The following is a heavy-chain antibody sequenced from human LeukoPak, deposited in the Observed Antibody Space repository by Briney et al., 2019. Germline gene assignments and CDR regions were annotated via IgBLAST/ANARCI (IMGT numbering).Heavy chain of an antibody. J-gene: IGHJ4*02. CDR1: GGSFSGYY. Sequence: PSETLSLTCAVYGGSFSGYYWSWVRQPPGKGLEWMGEINHSGSTNYNPSLKSRVTISVATSKNQFSLKLSSVTAADTAVYYCARCRGSGIAARYFDYWGQGTLVTVSS. CDR2: INHSGST. D-gene: IGHD6-6*01. CDR3: ARCRGSGIAARYFDY. V-gene: IGHV4-34*01.